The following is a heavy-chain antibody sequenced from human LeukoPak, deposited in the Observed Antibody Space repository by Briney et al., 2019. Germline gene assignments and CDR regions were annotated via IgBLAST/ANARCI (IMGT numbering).Heavy chain of an antibody. V-gene: IGHV4-34*01. J-gene: IGHJ4*02. CDR1: GGSFSGYY. Sequence: PSETLSLTCAVYGGSFSGYYWSWIRQPPGKGLEWIGEINHRGSTNYNPSLKSRVTISVDTSKNQFSLKLSSVTAADTAVYYCARAWGAVDYWGQGTLVTVSS. D-gene: IGHD3-16*01. CDR3: ARAWGAVDY. CDR2: INHRGST.